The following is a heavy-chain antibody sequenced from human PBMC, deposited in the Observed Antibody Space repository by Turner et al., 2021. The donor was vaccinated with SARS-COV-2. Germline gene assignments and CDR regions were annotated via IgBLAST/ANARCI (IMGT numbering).Heavy chain of an antibody. J-gene: IGHJ6*02. Sequence: VRLVESGGGLVQPGGSLRLSCATSGFTFSRYSMNWVPQAPGKGLEWVSYISSSSSTIYYADSVKGRFTISRDNAKNSLYLQMNSLSADDTAVYYCASTSVVNYGMDVWGQGTTVTVSS. CDR1: GFTFSRYS. CDR3: ASTSVVNYGMDV. CDR2: ISSSSSTI. D-gene: IGHD2-15*01. V-gene: IGHV3-48*01.